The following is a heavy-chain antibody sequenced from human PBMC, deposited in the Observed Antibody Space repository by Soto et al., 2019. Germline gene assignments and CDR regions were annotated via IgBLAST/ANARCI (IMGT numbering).Heavy chain of an antibody. CDR3: AKEVTTAWFDS. CDR2: ISWNSGNI. Sequence: PGGSLRLSCAASGFTFDDYAMYWVRQAPGKGLEWVSGISWNSGNIGYADSVKGRFTISRDNAKNSLYLQMSSLRADDTALYYCAKEVTTAWFDSWGKGTLVTVSS. J-gene: IGHJ5*01. CDR1: GFTFDDYA. V-gene: IGHV3-9*01. D-gene: IGHD4-17*01.